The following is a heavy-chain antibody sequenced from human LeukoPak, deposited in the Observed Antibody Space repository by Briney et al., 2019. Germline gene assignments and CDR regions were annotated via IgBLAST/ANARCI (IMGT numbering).Heavy chain of an antibody. V-gene: IGHV4-38-2*01. CDR2: IYHSGST. CDR3: ATADYGDWFDP. Sequence: SETLSLTCAVSGYSISSGYYWGWIRQPPGKGLEWIGSIYHSGSTYYNPSLKSRVTISVDTSKNQFSQKLSSVTAADAAVYYCATADYGDWFDPWGQGTLVTVSS. D-gene: IGHD4-17*01. J-gene: IGHJ5*02. CDR1: GYSISSGYY.